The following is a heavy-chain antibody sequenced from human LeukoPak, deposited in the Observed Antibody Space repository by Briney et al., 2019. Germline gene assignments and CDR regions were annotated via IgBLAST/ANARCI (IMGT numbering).Heavy chain of an antibody. CDR2: ISSGGDT. Sequence: SETLSLTCTVSGGSISSYFWSWPRQPPGEGLEWIGFISSGGDTNYNPSLKSRVSISETTSKGQFSLELSSVTAADTAVYYCASHGDCGGTNCLAFDVWGQGAMVIVSS. V-gene: IGHV4-4*09. CDR1: GGSISSYF. CDR3: ASHGDCGGTNCLAFDV. J-gene: IGHJ3*01. D-gene: IGHD2-21*01.